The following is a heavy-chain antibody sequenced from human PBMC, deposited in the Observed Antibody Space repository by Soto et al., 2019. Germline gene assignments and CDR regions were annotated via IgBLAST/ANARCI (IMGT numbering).Heavy chain of an antibody. CDR1: GFAFSSYA. J-gene: IGHJ4*02. CDR3: AKAVFVTWGLDFVDS. D-gene: IGHD7-27*01. CDR2: IFASGGST. V-gene: IGHV3-23*01. Sequence: EVHLLESGGDLLQPGGSLRLSCAASGFAFSSYAMGWVRQAPGKGLEWVSGIFASGGSTYYADSVMGRFTISIDNSNNTLYLQMNRLRPDDTAVYYCAKAVFVTWGLDFVDSWGQGNLVSVSS.